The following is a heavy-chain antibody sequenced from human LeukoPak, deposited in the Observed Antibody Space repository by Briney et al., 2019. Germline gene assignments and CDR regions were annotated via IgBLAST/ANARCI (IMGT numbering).Heavy chain of an antibody. CDR1: GGSFSGYY. Sequence: SETLSLTCAVYGGSFSGYYWSWIRQPPGKGLEWIGYIYYSGSTNYNPSLKSRVTISVDTSKNQFSLKLSSVTAADTAVYYCARGDSHYDSSTFDYWGQGTLVTVSS. CDR2: IYYSGST. J-gene: IGHJ4*02. V-gene: IGHV4-59*01. D-gene: IGHD3-22*01. CDR3: ARGDSHYDSSTFDY.